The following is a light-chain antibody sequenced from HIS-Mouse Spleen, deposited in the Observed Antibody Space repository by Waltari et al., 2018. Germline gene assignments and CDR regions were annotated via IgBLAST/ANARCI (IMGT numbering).Light chain of an antibody. CDR2: LGS. CDR3: MQALQTPFT. Sequence: DIVMTQSPLSLPVTPGEPASISCRSSQSLLHSNGYNYLDWYLRKPGQSPPLLIYLGSTRASWVPGRFSGSGSGTDFTLKISRVEAEDVGVYYCMQALQTPFTFGPGTKVDIK. J-gene: IGKJ3*01. V-gene: IGKV2-28*01. CDR1: QSLLHSNGYNY.